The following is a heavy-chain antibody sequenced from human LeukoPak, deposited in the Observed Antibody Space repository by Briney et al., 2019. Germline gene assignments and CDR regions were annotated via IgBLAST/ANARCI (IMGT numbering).Heavy chain of an antibody. CDR1: GFTFDDYA. CDR3: AKNDGLRYFDWLFYFDY. D-gene: IGHD3-9*01. J-gene: IGHJ4*02. CDR2: ISWNSGSI. V-gene: IGHV3-9*01. Sequence: GRSLRLSCAASGFTFDDYAMHWVRQAPGKGLEWVSGISWNSGSIGYADSVKGRFTISRDNAKNSLYLQMNSLRAEDTAVYYCAKNDGLRYFDWLFYFDYWGQGTLVTVSS.